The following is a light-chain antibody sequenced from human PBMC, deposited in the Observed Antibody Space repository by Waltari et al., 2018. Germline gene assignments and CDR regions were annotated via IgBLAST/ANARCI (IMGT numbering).Light chain of an antibody. J-gene: IGKJ4*01. CDR3: QQYYNTPLT. CDR2: WAS. V-gene: IGKV4-1*01. CDR1: ESVLYSRNNKDH. Sequence: GERATINCKSSESVLYSRNNKDHLAWYQQKPGQRPKLLIYWASTRESGVPDRFSGSGSETEFTLTINSLQAEDVAVYYCQQYYNTPLTFGGGTKVEIK.